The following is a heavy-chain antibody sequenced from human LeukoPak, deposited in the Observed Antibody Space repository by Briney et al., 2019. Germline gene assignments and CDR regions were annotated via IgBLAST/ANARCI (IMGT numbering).Heavy chain of an antibody. V-gene: IGHV3-33*01. CDR3: ARDYTAMPRDYFDY. J-gene: IGHJ4*02. CDR2: IWYDGSNK. D-gene: IGHD5-18*01. Sequence: GRSLRLSCAASGFTFSSYGMHWVRQAPGKGLEWVAVIWYDGSNKYYADSVKGRFTISRDNSKNTLYLQMNSLRAEDTAVYYCARDYTAMPRDYFDYWGQGTLVTVSS. CDR1: GFTFSSYG.